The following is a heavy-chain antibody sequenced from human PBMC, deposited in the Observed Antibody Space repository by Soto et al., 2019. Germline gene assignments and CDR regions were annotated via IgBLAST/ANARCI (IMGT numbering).Heavy chain of an antibody. CDR1: GFTFSSYS. CDR3: ARDASDYYDSSGYYYYYYYGMDV. CDR2: ISSSSSYI. Sequence: GGSLRLSCAASGFTFSSYSMNWVRQAPGKGLEWVSSISSSSSYIYYADSVKGRFTISRDNAKNSLYLQMNSLRAEDTAVYYCARDASDYYDSSGYYYYYYYGMDVWGQGTTVTVSS. V-gene: IGHV3-21*01. D-gene: IGHD3-22*01. J-gene: IGHJ6*02.